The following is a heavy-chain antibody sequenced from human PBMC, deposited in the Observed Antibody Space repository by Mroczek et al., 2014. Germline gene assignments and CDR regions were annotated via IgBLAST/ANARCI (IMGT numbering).Heavy chain of an antibody. Sequence: SGAEVKKPGASVKVSCRTSGYTFTNYQMHWVRQAPGQGLEWMGIINPNVDSTNYAQKFQGRVTMTRDTSTSTVYMELSSLRSEDTAMYYCARSYCSSTSCFIGSYWGQGTLVTVPS. J-gene: IGHJ4*02. CDR3: ARSYCSSTSCFIGSY. D-gene: IGHD2-2*01. CDR2: INPNVDST. CDR1: GYTFTNYQ. V-gene: IGHV1-46*03.